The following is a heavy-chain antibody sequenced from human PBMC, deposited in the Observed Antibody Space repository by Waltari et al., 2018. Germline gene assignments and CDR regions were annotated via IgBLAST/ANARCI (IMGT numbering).Heavy chain of an antibody. J-gene: IGHJ3*02. CDR2: VSAYNGNT. CDR1: GYTFTSYG. D-gene: IGHD5-12*01. V-gene: IGHV1-18*01. Sequence: QVQLVQSGAEVKKPGASVKVSCKASGYTFTSYGISWVRQAPGQGLEWSGWVSAYNGNTNYSQKLQGRGTMTTDTSTSTAYMELRSLRSDDTAVYYCARSHSGYAPDAFDIWGQGTMVTVSS. CDR3: ARSHSGYAPDAFDI.